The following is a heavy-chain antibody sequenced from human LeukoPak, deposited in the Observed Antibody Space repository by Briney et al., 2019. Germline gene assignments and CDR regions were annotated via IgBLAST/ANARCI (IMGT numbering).Heavy chain of an antibody. V-gene: IGHV4-39*01. CDR1: GDSISTSSYY. Sequence: PSETLSLTCSVSGDSISTSSYYWGWLRQPPGKGLEWIGTIYYSGSTYYNPSLTSRVTISVDTSKNQFSLKLSSVTAADTAVYYCARHKDYYYSYMDVWGKGTTVTISS. J-gene: IGHJ6*03. CDR2: IYYSGST. CDR3: ARHKDYYYSYMDV.